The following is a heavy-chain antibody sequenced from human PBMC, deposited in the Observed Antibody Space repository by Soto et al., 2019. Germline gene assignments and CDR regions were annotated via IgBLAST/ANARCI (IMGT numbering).Heavy chain of an antibody. CDR3: AKSPLIPRNYDYVWGSYSWIFPPNY. D-gene: IGHD3-16*01. V-gene: IGHV3-23*01. J-gene: IGHJ4*02. Sequence: HPGGSLRLSCAASGFTFSSYAMSWVRQAPGKGLEWVSAISGSGGSTYYADSVKGRFTISRDNSKNTLYLQMNSLRAEDTAVYYCAKSPLIPRNYDYVWGSYSWIFPPNYWGQGTLVTVSS. CDR1: GFTFSSYA. CDR2: ISGSGGST.